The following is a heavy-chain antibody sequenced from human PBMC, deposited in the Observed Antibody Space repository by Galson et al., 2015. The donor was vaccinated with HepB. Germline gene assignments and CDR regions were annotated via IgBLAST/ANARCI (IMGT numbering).Heavy chain of an antibody. Sequence: CAISGDSVSSNSAAWNWIRQSPSRGLEWLGRTYYRSKWYNDYAVSVKSRITINPDTSKNQFSLQLNSVTPEDTAVYYCARGPFFYDYIWGSYRYKGSKNWFDPWGQGTLVTVSS. D-gene: IGHD3-16*02. V-gene: IGHV6-1*01. J-gene: IGHJ5*02. CDR1: GDSVSSNSAA. CDR2: TYYRSKWYN. CDR3: ARGPFFYDYIWGSYRYKGSKNWFDP.